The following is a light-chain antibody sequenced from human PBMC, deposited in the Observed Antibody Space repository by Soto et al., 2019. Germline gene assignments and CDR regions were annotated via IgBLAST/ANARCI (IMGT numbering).Light chain of an antibody. Sequence: EIVLTQSPATLSLSTGDRATLSCRASKSVGKYLAWYQQKPGQAPRLLISGASSRATGIPDRFSGSGSGTDFTLTITRVEPEDFAVYYCQQYATSPLTFGGGTKVDIK. CDR1: KSVGKY. CDR2: GAS. V-gene: IGKV3-20*01. CDR3: QQYATSPLT. J-gene: IGKJ4*01.